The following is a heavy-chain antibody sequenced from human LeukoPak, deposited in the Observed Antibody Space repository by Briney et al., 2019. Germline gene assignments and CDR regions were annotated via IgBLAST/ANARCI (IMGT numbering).Heavy chain of an antibody. CDR1: GYTFTSYG. V-gene: IGHV1-18*01. Sequence: ASVNVSCKASGYTFTSYGISWVGQAPGQGLEGMGWISAYNGNTNYAQKLQGRVTMTTDTSTSTAYMELRSLRSDDTAVYYCARLSYGGNSYYYYYMDVWGKGTTVTVSS. D-gene: IGHD4-23*01. CDR2: ISAYNGNT. CDR3: ARLSYGGNSYYYYYMDV. J-gene: IGHJ6*03.